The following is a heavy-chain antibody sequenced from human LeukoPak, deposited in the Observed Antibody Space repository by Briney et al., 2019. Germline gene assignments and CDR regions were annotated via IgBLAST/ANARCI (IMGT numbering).Heavy chain of an antibody. CDR2: ISGSGDST. Sequence: ETLSLTCTVSGGSISSSSYYWGWIRQAPGKGLEWVSTISGSGDSTYYADSVKGRFTISGDNSKNTLYLQMNSLRAEDTAVYYCARRGPNWGFFDYWGRGTLVTVSS. V-gene: IGHV3-23*01. D-gene: IGHD7-27*01. CDR3: ARRGPNWGFFDY. J-gene: IGHJ4*02. CDR1: GGSISSSSYY.